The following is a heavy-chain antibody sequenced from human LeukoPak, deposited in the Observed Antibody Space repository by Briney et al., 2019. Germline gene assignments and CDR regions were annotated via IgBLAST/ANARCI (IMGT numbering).Heavy chain of an antibody. CDR2: IKQDGSET. J-gene: IGHJ3*02. CDR3: ARYGLGDTFDI. D-gene: IGHD3-10*01. CDR1: GFTFSSYW. Sequence: SGGSLRLSCAASGFTFSSYWMSWVRQAPGKGLEWVASIKQDGSETRYVDSMKGRFTIFRDNAKTSLYLQMNSLRAEDTAVYYCARYGLGDTFDIWGQGTVVTVSS. V-gene: IGHV3-7*01.